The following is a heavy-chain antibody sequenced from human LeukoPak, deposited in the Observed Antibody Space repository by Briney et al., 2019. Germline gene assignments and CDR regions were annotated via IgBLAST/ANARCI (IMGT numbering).Heavy chain of an antibody. CDR2: INPNSGGT. Sequence: ASVKVSCKASGYTFTGYYMHWVRQAPGQGLEWMGWINPNSGGTNYVQKFQGRVTMTRDTSISTAYMELSRLRSDDTAVYYCAVLYYYYYYGMDVWGQGTTVTFSS. D-gene: IGHD3-10*01. CDR3: AVLYYYYYYGMDV. CDR1: GYTFTGYY. J-gene: IGHJ6*02. V-gene: IGHV1-2*02.